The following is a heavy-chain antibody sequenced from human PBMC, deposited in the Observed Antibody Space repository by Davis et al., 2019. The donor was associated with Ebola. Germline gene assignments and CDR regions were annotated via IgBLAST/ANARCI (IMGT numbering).Heavy chain of an antibody. CDR1: GGSISSYY. CDR2: IYYSGST. V-gene: IGHV4-59*12. Sequence: MPSETLSLTCTVSGGSISSYYWSWIRQPPGKGLEWIGYIYYSGSTNYNPSLKSRVTISVDTSKNQFSLKLSSVTAADTAVYYCARASSSWFYMDVWGQGTTVTVSS. CDR3: ARASSSWFYMDV. J-gene: IGHJ6*02. D-gene: IGHD6-13*01.